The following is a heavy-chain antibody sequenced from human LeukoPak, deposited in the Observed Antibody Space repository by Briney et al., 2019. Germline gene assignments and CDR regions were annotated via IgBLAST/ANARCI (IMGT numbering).Heavy chain of an antibody. D-gene: IGHD3-3*01. CDR3: ARQYDRRDFDY. J-gene: IGHJ4*02. CDR2: IYPGDSNT. V-gene: IGHV5-51*01. Sequence: GECLKISCKGSGYRFTSYWIGWVRQVPGKGLEWMGIIYPGDSNTRYSPSFQGQVTISADKSLSTAYLQWSSLKASDTAMYYCARQYDRRDFDYWGQGTLVTVSS. CDR1: GYRFTSYW.